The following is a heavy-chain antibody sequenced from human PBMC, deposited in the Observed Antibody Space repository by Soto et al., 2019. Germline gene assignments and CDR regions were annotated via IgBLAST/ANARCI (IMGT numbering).Heavy chain of an antibody. Sequence: PGGSLRLSCAASGFTFSSYAVSWVRQAPGKGLEWVSAISGSGGSTYYADSVKGRFTISRDNSKNTLYLQMNSLRAEDTAVYYCAKDISPYYYDSSGSGTYGMDVWGQGTTVTVSS. D-gene: IGHD3-22*01. CDR2: ISGSGGST. CDR1: GFTFSSYA. J-gene: IGHJ6*02. V-gene: IGHV3-23*01. CDR3: AKDISPYYYDSSGSGTYGMDV.